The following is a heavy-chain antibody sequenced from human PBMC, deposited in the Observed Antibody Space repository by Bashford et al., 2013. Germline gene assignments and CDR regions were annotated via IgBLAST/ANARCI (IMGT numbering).Heavy chain of an antibody. D-gene: IGHD2-15*01. Sequence: TSSVDPVPHLLCLCGSIISSDYYWVWIRQPPRKGLEWIGSIYYSGSTYYNPSLKSRLTISVDTSKNQFSLKLSSVTAADTAVYYCARHVSGYCSGGSCLSQAYYFDYWGQGTLVTVSS. CDR3: ARHVSGYCSGGSCLSQAYYFDY. CDR1: GSIISSDYY. V-gene: IGHV4-39*01. CDR2: IYYSGST. J-gene: IGHJ4*02.